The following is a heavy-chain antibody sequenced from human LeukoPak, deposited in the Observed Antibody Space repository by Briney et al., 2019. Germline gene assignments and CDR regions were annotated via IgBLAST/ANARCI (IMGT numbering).Heavy chain of an antibody. CDR1: GFTFSNYG. CDR3: ARAPGTTVFDY. J-gene: IGHJ4*02. D-gene: IGHD1-7*01. V-gene: IGHV3-33*01. CDR2: IWYDGSKK. Sequence: GGSLRLSCAASGFTFSNYGIHWVRQAPGKGLEWVAVIWYDGSKKYYADSVKGRFTASRDNSKNTLYLQMNSLRAEDTAVYYCARAPGTTVFDYWGQGTLVTVSS.